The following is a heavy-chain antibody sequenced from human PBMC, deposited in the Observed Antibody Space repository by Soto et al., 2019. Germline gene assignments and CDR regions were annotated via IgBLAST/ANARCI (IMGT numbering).Heavy chain of an antibody. CDR1: GGSISNYY. J-gene: IGHJ4*02. Sequence: SETLSLTCTVSGGSISNYYWSWIRQPPGKGLEWIGYIYYSGSTNYNPSLKSRVTISVDTSKNQFSLKLSSVTAADTAVYYCARAKYGDLDYWGQGTLVTVSS. V-gene: IGHV4-59*01. CDR3: ARAKYGDLDY. CDR2: IYYSGST. D-gene: IGHD4-17*01.